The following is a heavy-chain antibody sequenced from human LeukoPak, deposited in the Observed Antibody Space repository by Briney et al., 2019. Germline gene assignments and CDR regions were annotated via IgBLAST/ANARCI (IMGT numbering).Heavy chain of an antibody. D-gene: IGHD3-10*01. CDR2: ISSSGSTI. CDR3: ARGDGGSGTYGRRGWVHYMDV. Sequence: GGSLRLSCAASGFTFSSYEMNWVRQAPGKGLEWVSYISSSGSTIYYADSVKGRFAISRDNAKNSLYLQMNSLRAEDTALYYCARGDGGSGTYGRRGWVHYMDVWGKGTTVTISS. V-gene: IGHV3-48*03. J-gene: IGHJ6*03. CDR1: GFTFSSYE.